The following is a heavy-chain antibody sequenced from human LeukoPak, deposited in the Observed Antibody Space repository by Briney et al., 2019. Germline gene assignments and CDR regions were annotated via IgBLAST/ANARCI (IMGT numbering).Heavy chain of an antibody. CDR1: GGSISGYY. CDR2: IFYSGST. V-gene: IGHV4-59*01. Sequence: NSSETLSLTCTVSGGSISGYYWSWIRQPPGKGLEWIGYIFYSGSTNYNPSLKSRVTISVDTSKNQFSLKLSSVTAADTAVYYCARGKWDLLFDYWGQGTLATVSS. CDR3: ARGKWDLLFDY. J-gene: IGHJ4*02. D-gene: IGHD1-26*01.